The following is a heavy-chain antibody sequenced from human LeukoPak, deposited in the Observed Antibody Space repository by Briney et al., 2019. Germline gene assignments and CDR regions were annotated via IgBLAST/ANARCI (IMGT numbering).Heavy chain of an antibody. CDR1: GYSVSSNSAA. Sequence: SQTLSLTCAISGYSVSSNSAAWNWIRQSPWRGLEWLGRTYYRSKWYSEYAVSVKSRIIINPETSKNQFSLQLNSVTPEDTAVYYCALTGTATDVWGQGTTVTVSS. V-gene: IGHV6-1*01. D-gene: IGHD4-17*01. CDR3: ALTGTATDV. J-gene: IGHJ6*02. CDR2: TYYRSKWYS.